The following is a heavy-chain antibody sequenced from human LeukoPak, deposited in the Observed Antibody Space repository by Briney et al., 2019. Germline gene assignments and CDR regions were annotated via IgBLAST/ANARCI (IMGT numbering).Heavy chain of an antibody. D-gene: IGHD3-16*01. J-gene: IGHJ3*02. CDR2: IYPGDSDT. CDR1: GYSFTSYW. Sequence: GESLKISCKGSGYSFTSYWIGWVRQMPGKGLEWMGVIYPGDSDTRYSPSFQGQVTISADKPISTAYLQWSGLKASDTAMYYCARHLTMITVPRDAFDIWGQGTMVTVSS. V-gene: IGHV5-51*01. CDR3: ARHLTMITVPRDAFDI.